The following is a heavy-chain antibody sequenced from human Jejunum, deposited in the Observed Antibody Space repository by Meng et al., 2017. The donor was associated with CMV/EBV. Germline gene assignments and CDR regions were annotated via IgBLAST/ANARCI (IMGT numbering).Heavy chain of an antibody. Sequence: QRQRWASGPGLVKPSDTLSLTCIVSGGSISSSNYYWDWIRQPPGKGLEWIGSISYRGTTYYSPSLKSRITISLDTSNNQFSLRLTSVTAADSAVYYCAIRPLSWFDPWGQGTLVTVSS. J-gene: IGHJ5*02. CDR2: ISYRGTT. CDR3: AIRPLSWFDP. V-gene: IGHV4-39*07. CDR1: GGSISSSNYY.